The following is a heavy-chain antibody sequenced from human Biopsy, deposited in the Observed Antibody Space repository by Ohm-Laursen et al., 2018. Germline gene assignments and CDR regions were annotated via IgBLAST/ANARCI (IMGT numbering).Heavy chain of an antibody. CDR3: ATNLKVSPGLMNFDS. V-gene: IGHV3-53*01. J-gene: IGHJ4*02. CDR2: IYGDGRT. Sequence: SLRLSCSASGFSVNDNYMSWVRQAPGKGLEWVSFIYGDGRTFYAGSVKGRFTVSRDTSKNTIYLQMNSLRAEDTARYYCATNLKVSPGLMNFDSWGQGTLVTVSS. CDR1: GFSVNDNY. D-gene: IGHD1-1*01.